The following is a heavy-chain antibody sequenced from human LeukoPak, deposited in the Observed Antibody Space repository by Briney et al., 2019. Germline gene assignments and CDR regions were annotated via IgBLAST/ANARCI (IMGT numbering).Heavy chain of an antibody. CDR3: ARRGGGNSGGFYFDY. J-gene: IGHJ4*02. D-gene: IGHD2-15*01. CDR2: IYHSGSI. CDR1: GYSISNGYY. V-gene: IGHV4-38-2*02. Sequence: SETLSLTCTVSGYSISNGYYWGWIRQPPGKGLEWIGSIYHSGSIYYNPSLKSRVTISVDTSKNQLSLKLSSVTAADTAVYYCARRGGGNSGGFYFDYWGQGSMVTVS.